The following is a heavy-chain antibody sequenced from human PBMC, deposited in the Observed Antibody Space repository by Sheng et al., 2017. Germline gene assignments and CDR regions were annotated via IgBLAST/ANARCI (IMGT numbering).Heavy chain of an antibody. J-gene: IGHJ3*02. CDR3: ASSDSIAAAVNTGGEAFDI. D-gene: IGHD6-13*01. V-gene: IGHV1-69*05. CDR1: GGTFSSYA. CDR2: IIPIFGTA. Sequence: QVQLVQSGAEVKKPGSSVKVSCKASGGTFSSYAISWVRQAPGQGLEWMGGIIPIFGTANYAQKFQGRVTITTDESTSTAYMELSSLRSEDTAVYYCASSDSIAAAVNTGGEAFDIWGQGTMVTVSS.